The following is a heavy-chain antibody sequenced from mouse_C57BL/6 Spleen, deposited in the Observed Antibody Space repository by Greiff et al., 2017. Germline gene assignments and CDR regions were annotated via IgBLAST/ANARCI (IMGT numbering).Heavy chain of an antibody. D-gene: IGHD2-4*01. J-gene: IGHJ4*01. CDR2: INYDGSST. Sequence: DVKLVESEGGLVQPGSSMKLSCTASGFTFSDYYMAWVRQVPEKGLEWVANINYDGSSTYYLDSLKSRFIISRDNAKNILYLQMSSLKSEDTATYYCARTLIYYDYDRGAMDYWGQGTSVTVSS. CDR3: ARTLIYYDYDRGAMDY. V-gene: IGHV5-16*01. CDR1: GFTFSDYY.